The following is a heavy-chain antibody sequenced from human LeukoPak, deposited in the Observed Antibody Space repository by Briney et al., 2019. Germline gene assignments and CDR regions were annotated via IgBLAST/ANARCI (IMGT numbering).Heavy chain of an antibody. CDR1: GFTFSSYA. CDR3: EKNVYYCDVFNI. J-gene: IGHJ3*02. D-gene: IGHD3-22*01. V-gene: IGHV3-23*01. Sequence: GGSLRLSCAASGFTFSSYAMSWVRQAPGKGLEWVSAISGSGGSTYYADSVKGRFTISRDNSKNTLYLQMNSLRAEDTAVYYCEKNVYYCDVFNIGAKGKMFTVSS. CDR2: ISGSGGST.